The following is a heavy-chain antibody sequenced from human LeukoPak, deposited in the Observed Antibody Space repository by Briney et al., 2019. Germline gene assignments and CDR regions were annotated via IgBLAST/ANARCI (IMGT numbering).Heavy chain of an antibody. D-gene: IGHD3-9*01. J-gene: IGHJ6*02. V-gene: IGHV1-46*01. CDR1: GYTFTSYY. Sequence: GASVKVSCKASGYTFTSYYMHWVRQAPGQGLEWMGIINPSGGSTSYAQKFQGRVTMTRDTSTSTVYMELSSLRSEDTAVYYCASGYYDILTGPYYYYGMDVWGQGTTVTVSS. CDR3: ASGYYDILTGPYYYYGMDV. CDR2: INPSGGST.